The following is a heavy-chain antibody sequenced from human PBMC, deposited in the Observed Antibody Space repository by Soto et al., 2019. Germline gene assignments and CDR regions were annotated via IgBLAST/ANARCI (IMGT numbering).Heavy chain of an antibody. CDR2: INAGNGNT. CDR1: GYTFTSYA. CDR3: ARDGRLRYFDWFFGY. Sequence: GASVKVSCKASGYTFTSYAMHCVRQAPEQRLEWMGWINAGNGNTKYSQKFQGRVTITRDTSASTAYMELSSLRSEDTAVYYCARDGRLRYFDWFFGYWGQGTLVTVSS. V-gene: IGHV1-3*01. J-gene: IGHJ4*02. D-gene: IGHD3-9*01.